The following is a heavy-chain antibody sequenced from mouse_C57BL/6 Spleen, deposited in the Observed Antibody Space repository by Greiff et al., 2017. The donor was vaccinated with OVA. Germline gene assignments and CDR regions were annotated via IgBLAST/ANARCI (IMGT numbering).Heavy chain of an antibody. CDR3: AREYYGKMFDY. J-gene: IGHJ2*01. Sequence: VQLQQPGAELVKPGASVKLSCKASGYTFTSYWMQWVKQRPGQGLEWIGEIDPSDSYTNYNQKFKGKATLTVDTSSSTAYRQLSSLTSEDSAVYYCAREYYGKMFDYWGQGTTLTVSS. CDR1: GYTFTSYW. CDR2: IDPSDSYT. D-gene: IGHD2-1*01. V-gene: IGHV1-50*01.